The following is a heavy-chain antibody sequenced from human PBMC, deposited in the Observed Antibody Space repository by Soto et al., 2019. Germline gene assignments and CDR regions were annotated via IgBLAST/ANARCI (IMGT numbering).Heavy chain of an antibody. Sequence: PVGSLRLSCAASGFTFSSYWMSWVRQAPGKGLEWVANIKQDGSEKYYVDSVKGRFTISRDNAKNSLYLQMNSLRAEDTAVYYCARERFYDFRFINDYWGQGTLVTVSS. CDR1: GFTFSSYW. J-gene: IGHJ4*02. V-gene: IGHV3-7*01. D-gene: IGHD3-3*01. CDR3: ARERFYDFRFINDY. CDR2: IKQDGSEK.